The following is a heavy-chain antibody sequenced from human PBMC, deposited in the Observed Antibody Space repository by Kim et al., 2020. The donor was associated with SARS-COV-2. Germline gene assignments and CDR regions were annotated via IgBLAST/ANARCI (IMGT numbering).Heavy chain of an antibody. J-gene: IGHJ4*02. V-gene: IGHV5-10-1*01. CDR3: ARTYSSGWLNLEAFDY. Sequence: SFQGHVTISADTSISTAYLQWSSLKASDTAMYYCARTYSSGWLNLEAFDYWGQGTLVTVSS. D-gene: IGHD6-19*01.